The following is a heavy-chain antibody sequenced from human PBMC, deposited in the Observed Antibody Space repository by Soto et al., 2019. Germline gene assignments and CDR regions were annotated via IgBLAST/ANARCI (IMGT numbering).Heavy chain of an antibody. CDR2: ISGSGGST. Sequence: EVQLLESGGGLVQPGGSLRLSCAASGFTFSSYAMSWVRQAPGKGLEWVSAISGSGGSTYYADSVKGRFTISRDNSKNTPYPQMNSLRAEDTAVYYCAKDLPLAVAGIDGFDYWGQGTLVTVSS. D-gene: IGHD6-19*01. CDR1: GFTFSSYA. J-gene: IGHJ4*02. CDR3: AKDLPLAVAGIDGFDY. V-gene: IGHV3-23*01.